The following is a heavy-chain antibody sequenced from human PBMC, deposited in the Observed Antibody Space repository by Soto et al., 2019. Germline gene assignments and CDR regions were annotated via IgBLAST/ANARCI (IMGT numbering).Heavy chain of an antibody. D-gene: IGHD3-22*01. J-gene: IGHJ4*02. Sequence: SETLSLSCTVSGGSISSYYWSWIRQPPGKGLEWIGYIYYSGSTNYNPSLKSRVTISVDTSKNQFSLKLSSVTAADTAVYYCARATYYYDSSGRSYYFDYWGQGTLVTVSS. V-gene: IGHV4-59*01. CDR1: GGSISSYY. CDR2: IYYSGST. CDR3: ARATYYYDSSGRSYYFDY.